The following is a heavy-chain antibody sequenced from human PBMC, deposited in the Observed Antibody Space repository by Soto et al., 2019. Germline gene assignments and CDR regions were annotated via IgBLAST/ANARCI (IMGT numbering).Heavy chain of an antibody. CDR2: IKRVGSQM. V-gene: IGHV3-7*05. Sequence: EMQLVESGGGLVQPGGSLRLSCAASESTFSYYWMTWVRQAPGKGLEWVANIKRVGSQMSYLDDVRGRFTISRDNANNSLYLQMNNLRAEDTALYYCARDVSPGSSSLYLGAFDIWGQGTMVTVSS. CDR1: ESTFSYYW. CDR3: ARDVSPGSSSLYLGAFDI. D-gene: IGHD6-13*01. J-gene: IGHJ3*02.